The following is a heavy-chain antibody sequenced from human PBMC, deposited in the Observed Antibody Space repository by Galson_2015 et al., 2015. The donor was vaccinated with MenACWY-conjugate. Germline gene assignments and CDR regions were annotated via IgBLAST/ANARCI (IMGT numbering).Heavy chain of an antibody. Sequence: SLRLSCAASGFTFSDYYMTWIRQAPGKGLEWVSHISSSGTYTNYADSVKGRFTISRDNANDSLYLQMNSLRAEDTAVYFCVKNPRIRGESTRCSSDSSSWFSDYWGQGSLVTVSS. V-gene: IGHV3-11*06. CDR1: GFTFSDYY. CDR2: ISSSGTYT. CDR3: VKNPRIRGESTRCSSDSSSWFSDY. D-gene: IGHD6-13*01. J-gene: IGHJ4*02.